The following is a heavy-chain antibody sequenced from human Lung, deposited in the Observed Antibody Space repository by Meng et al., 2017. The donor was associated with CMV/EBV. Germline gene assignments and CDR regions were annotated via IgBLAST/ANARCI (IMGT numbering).Heavy chain of an antibody. V-gene: IGHV1-69*10. Sequence: SXXVSXKASGGTFSNYAISWVRQAPGQGLEWMGGIIPIPGIPNYAQKFQGRVTITADKSTSTVYMELSSLRSEDTAVYYCARDPRVTTTSELNYYGMDVXGQGTTVTVSS. CDR3: ARDPRVTTTSELNYYGMDV. J-gene: IGHJ6*02. D-gene: IGHD5-12*01. CDR2: IIPIPGIP. CDR1: GGTFSNYA.